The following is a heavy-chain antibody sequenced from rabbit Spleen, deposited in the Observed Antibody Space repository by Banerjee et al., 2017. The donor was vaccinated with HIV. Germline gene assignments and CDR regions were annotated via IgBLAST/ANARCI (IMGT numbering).Heavy chain of an antibody. CDR3: ARDLVGVIGWNFIL. V-gene: IGHV1S45*01. Sequence: ELVESGGGLVQPGESLKLSCKASGFDFSSYGISWVRQAPGKGLEWIACINTATGKAVYASWSKGRFAISKTSSTTVTLQMTSLTAADTATYFCARDLVGVIGWNFILWGPGTLVTVS. CDR1: GFDFSSYG. D-gene: IGHD1-1*01. J-gene: IGHJ4*01. CDR2: INTATGKA.